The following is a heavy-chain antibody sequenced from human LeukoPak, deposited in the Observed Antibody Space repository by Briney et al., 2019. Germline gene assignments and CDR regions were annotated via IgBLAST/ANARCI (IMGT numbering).Heavy chain of an antibody. D-gene: IGHD1-1*01. V-gene: IGHV4-39*01. CDR3: ARQLERRLQALKEFDY. Sequence: PSETLSLTCTVSGGSISSYTYYWGWIPPPPGKGLEWIGCFYCGGRTYHNPSLQSRVTIFVDTSKNQLSLELTSVTAADTAEYYCARQLERRLQALKEFDYWGQGTLVTVSS. CDR2: FYCGGRT. J-gene: IGHJ4*02. CDR1: GGSISSYTYY.